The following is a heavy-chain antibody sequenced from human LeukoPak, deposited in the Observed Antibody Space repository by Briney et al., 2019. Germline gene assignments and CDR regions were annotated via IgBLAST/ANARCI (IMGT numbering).Heavy chain of an antibody. Sequence: ASVKVSCKASGGAFSSYAISWVRQAPGQGLEWMGRIIPILGIANYAQKFQGRVTITRNTSISTAYMELSSLRSEDTAVYYCARSPRALWGAAAPDYWGQGTLVTVSS. CDR2: IIPILGIA. J-gene: IGHJ4*02. V-gene: IGHV1-69*04. D-gene: IGHD2-2*01. CDR3: ARSPRALWGAAAPDY. CDR1: GGAFSSYA.